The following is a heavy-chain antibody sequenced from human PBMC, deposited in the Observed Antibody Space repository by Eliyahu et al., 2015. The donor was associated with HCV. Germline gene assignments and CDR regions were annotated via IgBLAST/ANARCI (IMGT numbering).Heavy chain of an antibody. CDR3: ARGHNYAYEY. CDR2: VXPNSGGT. Sequence: QVQLVQSGAEVKKPGDSLXVSCKASGXTFTAYNMHWVRQAPGQGPEWMGRVXPNSGGTDYAQKFXGRVXMTXDXSISTVYMDLTRLTSDDTAVYFCARGHNYAYEYWGQGTLVTVSS. CDR1: GXTFTAYN. D-gene: IGHD5-18*01. J-gene: IGHJ4*02. V-gene: IGHV1-2*06.